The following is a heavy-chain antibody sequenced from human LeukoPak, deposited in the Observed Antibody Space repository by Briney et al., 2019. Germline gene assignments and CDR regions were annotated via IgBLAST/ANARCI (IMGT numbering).Heavy chain of an antibody. D-gene: IGHD6-19*01. CDR3: ARGSYSSGRSGFDY. J-gene: IGHJ4*02. Sequence: PGWSLRLSCACCGFTFSSYAMHWVRQAPGKGVDGGAVISYDGSNKYYADSVKGRFTISRDNSKNTLYLQMNSLRAEDTAVYYCARGSYSSGRSGFDYWGQGTLVTVSS. CDR2: ISYDGSNK. CDR1: GFTFSSYA. V-gene: IGHV3-30-3*01.